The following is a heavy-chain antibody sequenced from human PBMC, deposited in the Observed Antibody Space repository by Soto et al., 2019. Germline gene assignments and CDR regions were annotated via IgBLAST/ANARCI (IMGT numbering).Heavy chain of an antibody. CDR1: GFTFSSYA. CDR2: ISGSGGST. Sequence: EVQLLESGGGLVQPGGSLRLSCAASGFTFSSYAMSWVRQAPGKGLEWVSAISGSGGSTYYADSVKGRFTISRDNSKNTLYLQMNSLRAEDMAVYYCAKDIRGGDKAGIWGQGTMVTVSS. J-gene: IGHJ3*02. V-gene: IGHV3-23*01. D-gene: IGHD2-21*02. CDR3: AKDIRGGDKAGI.